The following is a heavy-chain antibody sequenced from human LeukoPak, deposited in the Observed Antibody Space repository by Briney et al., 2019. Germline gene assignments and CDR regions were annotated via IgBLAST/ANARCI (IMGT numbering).Heavy chain of an antibody. D-gene: IGHD1-20*01. CDR1: GGSISSYY. Sequence: SETLSLTCSVSGGSISSYYWSWIRQPPGKGLEWIGYIYYSGSTNYNPSLKSRVTMSVDTSKNQFSLKLSSVTAADTAVYYCARAGITETTSWFDPWGQGTLVNVSS. J-gene: IGHJ5*02. CDR2: IYYSGST. CDR3: ARAGITETTSWFDP. V-gene: IGHV4-59*01.